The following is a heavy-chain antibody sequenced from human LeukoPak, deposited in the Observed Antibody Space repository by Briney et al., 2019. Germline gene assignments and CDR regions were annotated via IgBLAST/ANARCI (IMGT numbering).Heavy chain of an antibody. Sequence: PGGSLRLSCAASGFTFSSYGMHWVRQAPGKGLEWVAFIRYDGSNKYYADSVKGRFTISRDNSKNTLYLQMNSLRAEDTAVYYCAKDDYDFWSGQRYYYMDVWGKGTTVTVSS. CDR3: AKDDYDFWSGQRYYYMDV. D-gene: IGHD3-3*01. V-gene: IGHV3-30*02. CDR1: GFTFSSYG. CDR2: IRYDGSNK. J-gene: IGHJ6*03.